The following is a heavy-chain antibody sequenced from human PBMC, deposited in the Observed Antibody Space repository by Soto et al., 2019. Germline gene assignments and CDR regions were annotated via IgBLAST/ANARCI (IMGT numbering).Heavy chain of an antibody. CDR2: ISGSGGST. Sequence: EVQLLESGGGLVQPGGSLRLSCAASGFTFSSYAMSWVRQAPGKGLEWVSAISGSGGSTYYADSVKGRFTISRDNSKNTLYLQMNSLIAEDTAVYYCAKAGQLGYYFDYWGQGTLVTVSS. CDR3: AKAGQLGYYFDY. D-gene: IGHD3-16*01. J-gene: IGHJ4*02. V-gene: IGHV3-23*01. CDR1: GFTFSSYA.